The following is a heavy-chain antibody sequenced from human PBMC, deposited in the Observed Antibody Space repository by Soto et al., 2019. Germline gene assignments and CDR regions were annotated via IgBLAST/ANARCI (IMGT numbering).Heavy chain of an antibody. CDR1: GFTFSSYW. CDR3: ARENRCSGGSCNYFDL. Sequence: EVQLVESGGGLVQPGGSLRLSCAASGFTFSSYWMSWVRQAPGKGLEWVANIKQDGSEKYYVDSVKGRFNISRDNAKNSLYLQMNRLRAEDTAVYYCARENRCSGGSCNYFDLWGRGTLVTVSS. CDR2: IKQDGSEK. V-gene: IGHV3-7*01. D-gene: IGHD2-15*01. J-gene: IGHJ2*01.